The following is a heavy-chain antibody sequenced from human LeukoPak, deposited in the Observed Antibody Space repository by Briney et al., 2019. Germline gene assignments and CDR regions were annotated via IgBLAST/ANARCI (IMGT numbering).Heavy chain of an antibody. CDR1: KFAFSSYA. Sequence: GGSLRLSCAASKFAFSSYAMSWVRQAPGKGLEWVSAISGGGGNTYYADSVKGRFTISRDNSKNTLYLQMNSLRAEDTAVYYCAKLLSYHYYGMDVWGQGTTVTVSS. CDR3: AKLLSYHYYGMDV. CDR2: ISGGGGNT. V-gene: IGHV3-23*01. J-gene: IGHJ6*02.